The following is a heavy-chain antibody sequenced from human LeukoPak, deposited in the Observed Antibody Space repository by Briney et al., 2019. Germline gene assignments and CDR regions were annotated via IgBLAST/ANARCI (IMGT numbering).Heavy chain of an antibody. CDR1: GFTFSSYW. J-gene: IGHJ5*02. CDR2: INTDGSTT. V-gene: IGHV3-74*01. CDR3: AGNRAGWFDP. D-gene: IGHD2/OR15-2a*01. Sequence: PGGSLRFSCAASGFTFSSYWMHWVRQAPGKGLVWVSRINTDGSTTTYAHSVKGQFTISRDNAKNTLYLQMNSLRAEDTAVYYCAGNRAGWFDPWGQGTLVTVSS.